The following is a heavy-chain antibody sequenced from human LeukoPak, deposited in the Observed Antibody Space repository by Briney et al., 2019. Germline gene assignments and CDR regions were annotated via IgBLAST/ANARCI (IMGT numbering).Heavy chain of an antibody. Sequence: PGGSLRLSCAASGLNVTYNYMSWVRQAPGKGLEWLSVFYSGGMTYYADSVKGRFIISRDNSKNTLYLQMNRLRAEDTAVYYCYARPVLPAAFLPSGNCMDVWGKGTTVTVSS. CDR2: FYSGGMT. D-gene: IGHD2-2*01. V-gene: IGHV3-53*01. CDR3: YARPVLPAAFLPSGNCMDV. J-gene: IGHJ6*03. CDR1: GLNVTYNY.